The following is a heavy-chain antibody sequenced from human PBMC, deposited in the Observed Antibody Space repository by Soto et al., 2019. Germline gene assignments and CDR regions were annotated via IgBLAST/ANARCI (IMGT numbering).Heavy chain of an antibody. CDR2: INNGGDNI. D-gene: IGHD2-2*01. V-gene: IGHV3-23*01. CDR1: GFTFNNYA. Sequence: PGGSLRLSGGASGFTFNNYAMSWVRQAPGKGLEWVSSINNGGDNIYYADSVKGRFTISRDNSKSTLYLQMNSLRAEDTAVYYCAKTFLARYCSSSICYDPADYFDYWGQGTLVTVSS. CDR3: AKTFLARYCSSSICYDPADYFDY. J-gene: IGHJ4*02.